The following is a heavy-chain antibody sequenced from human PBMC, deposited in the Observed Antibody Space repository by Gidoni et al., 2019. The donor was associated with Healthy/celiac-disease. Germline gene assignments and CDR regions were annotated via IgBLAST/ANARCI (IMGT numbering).Heavy chain of an antibody. CDR1: GFTFSSYG. CDR2: IWYDGSNK. Sequence: QVQLVDSGGGVVQHGRSLRLSCAASGFTFSSYGMHCVRQAPGKGLEWVAVIWYDGSNKYYADSVKGRFTISRDNSKNTLYLQMNSLRAEDTAVYYCARDVSMGTHYYGMDVWGQGTTVTVSS. CDR3: ARDVSMGTHYYGMDV. J-gene: IGHJ6*02. D-gene: IGHD3-10*01. V-gene: IGHV3-33*01.